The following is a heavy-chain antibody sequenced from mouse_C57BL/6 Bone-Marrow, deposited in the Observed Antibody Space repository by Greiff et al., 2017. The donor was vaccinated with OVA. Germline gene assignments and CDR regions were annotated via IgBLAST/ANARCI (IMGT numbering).Heavy chain of an antibody. CDR2: ISNGGGIT. D-gene: IGHD2-14*01. Sequence: EVKLMESGGGLVQPGGSLKLSCAASGFTFSDYYMYWVRQTPEKGLEWVAYISNGGGITYYPDTVKGRFTISRDNAKNTLYLQMSRLKSEDTAMYYCARHEKYEGFAYWGQGTLVTVSA. V-gene: IGHV5-12*01. CDR3: ARHEKYEGFAY. CDR1: GFTFSDYY. J-gene: IGHJ3*01.